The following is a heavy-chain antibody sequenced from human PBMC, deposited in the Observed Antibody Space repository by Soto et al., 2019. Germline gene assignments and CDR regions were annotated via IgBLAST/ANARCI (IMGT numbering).Heavy chain of an antibody. CDR2: MNPNSGKT. D-gene: IGHD6-13*01. CDR3: ARRGVAAAGTGDY. CDR1: GYTFTTYD. V-gene: IGHV1-8*01. Sequence: QVQLVQSGAEVKKPGASVKVSCKASGYTFTTYDINWVRQATGQGLEWMGWMNPNSGKTAYAQKFQGRVSITRDTSISTAYMELPSLRSHDTAVYYCARRGVAAAGTGDYWGQGTLVTVSS. J-gene: IGHJ4*02.